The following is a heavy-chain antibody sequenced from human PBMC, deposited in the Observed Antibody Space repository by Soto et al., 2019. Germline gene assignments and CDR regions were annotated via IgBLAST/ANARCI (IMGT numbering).Heavy chain of an antibody. CDR2: IIPIFGTA. D-gene: IGHD3-22*01. CDR3: ARAVEGYYDSSGYYLGY. J-gene: IGHJ4*02. CDR1: GGTFSSYA. V-gene: IGHV1-69*01. Sequence: QVQLVQSGAEVKKPGSSVKVSCKASGGTFSSYAISWVRQAPGQGLEWMGGIIPIFGTANYAQKFQGRVTITADESKSTAYVELSSLRYEDTAVYYCARAVEGYYDSSGYYLGYWGQGTLVTVAS.